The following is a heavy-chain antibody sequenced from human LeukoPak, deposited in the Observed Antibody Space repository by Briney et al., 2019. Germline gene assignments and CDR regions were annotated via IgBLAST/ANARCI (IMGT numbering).Heavy chain of an antibody. CDR2: INPNGGST. V-gene: IGHV1-46*01. D-gene: IGHD6-19*01. J-gene: IGHJ4*02. Sequence: GASVKVSCKASGYTFTSYYMHWVRQAPGQGLEWMGIINPNGGSTSYAQKFQGRVTVTRDTSTSTVYMELSSLRSEDTAVYYCARDLKGVAGIEGYWGQGTLVTVSS. CDR3: ARDLKGVAGIEGY. CDR1: GYTFTSYY.